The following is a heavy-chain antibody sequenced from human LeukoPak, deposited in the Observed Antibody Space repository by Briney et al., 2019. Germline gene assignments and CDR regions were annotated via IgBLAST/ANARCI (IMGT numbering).Heavy chain of an antibody. CDR3: ARGSGSWYLAYFDY. D-gene: IGHD6-13*01. J-gene: IGHJ4*02. CDR1: GYSLTNYW. Sequence: GESLKISCKGSGYSLTNYWIGWVRKMPGKGLEWMGIIYLGDSDTRYSPSLQGQVTISADKSISTAYLQWSSLKASDTAMYYCARGSGSWYLAYFDYWGQGTLVTVSS. CDR2: IYLGDSDT. V-gene: IGHV5-51*01.